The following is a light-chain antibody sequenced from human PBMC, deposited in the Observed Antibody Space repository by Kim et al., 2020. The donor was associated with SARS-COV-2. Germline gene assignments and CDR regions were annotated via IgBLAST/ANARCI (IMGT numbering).Light chain of an antibody. CDR1: SLVAKT. Sequence: SYELTQPHSVSVAPGKTATISCGGNSLVAKTVHWYQHKPGQAPVLVIQYDNERPSGIPERISASTSGNTATLTVSRVEAGDEADYYCQVWDSDSDLVVFGGGTQLTVL. CDR3: QVWDSDSDLVV. V-gene: IGLV3-21*04. CDR2: YDN. J-gene: IGLJ3*02.